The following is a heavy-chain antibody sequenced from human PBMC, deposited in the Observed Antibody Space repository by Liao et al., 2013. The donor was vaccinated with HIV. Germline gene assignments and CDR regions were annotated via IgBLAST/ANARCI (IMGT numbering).Heavy chain of an antibody. V-gene: IGHV4-34*02. Sequence: QVQLQQWGAGLLRPSETLSLTCAVYGGTFWGYSWTWIRESPGMGLEWIGDINQRGSTNYNASLKSRVTISVDPSKNQFSLNLTSVTAADTAVFYCARGSKRRRAFDVWGPGTLVTVSS. CDR2: INQRGST. CDR3: ARGSKRRRAFDV. CDR1: GGTFWGYS. J-gene: IGHJ3*01.